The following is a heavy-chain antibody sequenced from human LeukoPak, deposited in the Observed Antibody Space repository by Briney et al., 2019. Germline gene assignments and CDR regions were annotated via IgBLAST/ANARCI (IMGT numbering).Heavy chain of an antibody. Sequence: SETLSLTCTVSGYSISSGFYWGWIRQSPEKGLEWIGTIHHSGSTYYNPSLKSRVTISIDTSKNQFSLKLISVTAADTAVYYCARGYGGSGNYYYYGMDIWGQGTTVTVSS. V-gene: IGHV4-38-2*02. CDR3: ARGYGGSGNYYYYGMDI. CDR2: IHHSGST. J-gene: IGHJ6*02. D-gene: IGHD3-10*01. CDR1: GYSISSGFY.